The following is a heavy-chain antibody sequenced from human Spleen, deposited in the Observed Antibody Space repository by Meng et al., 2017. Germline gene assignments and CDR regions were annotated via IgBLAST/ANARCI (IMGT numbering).Heavy chain of an antibody. CDR1: GYSISSGYY. CDR3: ARGRDGYNLVYFDY. CDR2: IYHSGST. Sequence: SETLSLTCAVSGYSISSGYYWGWIRQPPGKGLEGIGSIYHSGSTYYNPSLKSRVTISVDTSKNPFSLKLSSVTAADTAVYYCARGRDGYNLVYFDYWGQGTLVTVSS. J-gene: IGHJ4*02. V-gene: IGHV4-38-2*01. D-gene: IGHD5-24*01.